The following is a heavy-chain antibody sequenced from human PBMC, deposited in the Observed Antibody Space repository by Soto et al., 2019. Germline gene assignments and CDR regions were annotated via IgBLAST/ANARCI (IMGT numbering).Heavy chain of an antibody. J-gene: IGHJ4*02. CDR3: ALSPLGYSYGSFVGALK. CDR1: GGSISSYY. D-gene: IGHD5-18*01. CDR2: IYYSGST. V-gene: IGHV4-59*01. Sequence: QVQLQESGPGLVKPSATLSLTCTVSGGSISSYYWSWIRQPPGKGLEWFGYIYYSGSTNYNPSLKSRVTISVDTSKNQFYLKLSSVTAADTAVYYCALSPLGYSYGSFVGALKWGQGTLVTVSS.